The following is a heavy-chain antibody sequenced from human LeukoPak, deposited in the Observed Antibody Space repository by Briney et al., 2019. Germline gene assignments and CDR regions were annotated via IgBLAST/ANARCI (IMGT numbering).Heavy chain of an antibody. D-gene: IGHD3-10*01. CDR3: VKGFVHPTYYFDY. CDR2: ISSSSSYI. J-gene: IGHJ4*02. CDR1: GFTFSSNS. Sequence: PGGSLRLSCAASGFTFSSNSMNWVRQAPGKGLEWVSSISSSSSYIYYADSVKGRFTISRDNAKNSLYLQMNSLRAEDTAVYFCVKGFVHPTYYFDYWGQGTLVTVSS. V-gene: IGHV3-21*04.